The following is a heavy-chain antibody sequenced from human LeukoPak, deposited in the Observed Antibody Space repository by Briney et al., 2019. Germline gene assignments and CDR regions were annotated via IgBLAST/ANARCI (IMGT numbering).Heavy chain of an antibody. J-gene: IGHJ4*02. CDR1: GGSISSSSYY. CDR2: IYYSGST. CDR3: ARGVDSGTSDY. Sequence: KPSETLSLTCTVSGGSISSSSYYWGWIRQPPGKGLEWIGSIYYSGSTYYNPSLKSRVTISVDTSKNQFSLKLSSVTAADTAVYYCARGVDSGTSDYWGQGTLVTVSS. D-gene: IGHD6-19*01. V-gene: IGHV4-39*07.